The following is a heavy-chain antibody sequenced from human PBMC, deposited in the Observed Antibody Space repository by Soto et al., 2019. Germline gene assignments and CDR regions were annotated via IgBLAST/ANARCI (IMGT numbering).Heavy chain of an antibody. V-gene: IGHV3-7*01. D-gene: IGHD2-21*01. CDR2: IKQDGSES. J-gene: IGHJ5*02. CDR3: ASARHIGP. CDR1: GFTFSNYW. Sequence: VGSLRLSCAASGFTFSNYWMSWVRQAPGKGLEWVANIKQDGSESNYADSVKGRFTISRDNAENSLYLQMTSLRAEDTAVYYCASARHIGPWGQGTLVTVSS.